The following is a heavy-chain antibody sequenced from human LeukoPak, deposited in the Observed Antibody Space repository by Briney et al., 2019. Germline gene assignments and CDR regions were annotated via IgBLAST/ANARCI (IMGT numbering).Heavy chain of an antibody. Sequence: PSQTLSLTCTVSGGSISSGGYYWGWIRQHPGKGLEWIGYIYYSGSTYYNPSLKSRVTISVDTSKNQFSLKLSSVTAADTAVYYCARGRIWSGYSTTVYFDYWGQGTLVTVSS. CDR3: ARGRIWSGYSTTVYFDY. CDR2: IYYSGST. J-gene: IGHJ4*02. V-gene: IGHV4-31*03. D-gene: IGHD3-3*01. CDR1: GGSISSGGYY.